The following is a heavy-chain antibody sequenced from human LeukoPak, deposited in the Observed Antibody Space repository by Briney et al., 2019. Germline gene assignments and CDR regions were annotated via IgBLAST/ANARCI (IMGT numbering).Heavy chain of an antibody. Sequence: AGGSLRLFCAASGFIFSSYEMNWVRQAPGKGLEWVSYISRSGSSIYYADSVKGRFTISRDNAKNSLFLQMNSLRVEDTAAYYCARAVGYTNPFDYWGQGTLVTVSS. D-gene: IGHD4-11*01. V-gene: IGHV3-48*03. CDR3: ARAVGYTNPFDY. CDR2: ISRSGSSI. CDR1: GFIFSSYE. J-gene: IGHJ4*02.